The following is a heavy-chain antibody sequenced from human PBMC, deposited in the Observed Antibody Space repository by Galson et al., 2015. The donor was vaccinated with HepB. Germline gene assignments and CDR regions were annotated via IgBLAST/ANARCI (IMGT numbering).Heavy chain of an antibody. CDR1: GYTFTSYG. Sequence: SVKVSCKASGYTFTSYGISWVRQAPGQGLEWMGWISAYNGNTNYAQKLQGRVTMTTDTSTSTAYMELRSLRSDDTAVYYCARIPDTAMVDYYYYGMDVWGQGTTVTVSS. CDR3: ARIPDTAMVDYYYYGMDV. D-gene: IGHD5-18*01. CDR2: ISAYNGNT. V-gene: IGHV1-18*01. J-gene: IGHJ6*02.